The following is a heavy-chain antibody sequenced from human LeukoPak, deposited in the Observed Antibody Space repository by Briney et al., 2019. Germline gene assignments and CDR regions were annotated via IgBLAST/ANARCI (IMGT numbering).Heavy chain of an antibody. V-gene: IGHV4-59*08. CDR3: AREVSPQYWYFDL. CDR2: IYYSGST. D-gene: IGHD2-8*01. Sequence: PSETLSLTCTVSGGSISSYYWSWIRQPPGKGLEWIGYIYYSGSTNYNPSLKSRVTISVDTSKNQFSLKLSSVTAADTAVYYCAREVSPQYWYFDLWGRGTLVTVSS. CDR1: GGSISSYY. J-gene: IGHJ2*01.